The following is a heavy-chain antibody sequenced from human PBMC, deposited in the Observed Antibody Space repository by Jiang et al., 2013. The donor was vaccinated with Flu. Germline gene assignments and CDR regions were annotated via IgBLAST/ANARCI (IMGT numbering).Heavy chain of an antibody. D-gene: IGHD6-19*01. V-gene: IGHV4-34*01. CDR3: ARKSYSSGWLLF. J-gene: IGHJ4*02. CDR1: GGSFSGYH. CDR2: ISHTGNV. Sequence: GLVKPSEALSLTCAVYGGSFSGYHWTWIRQSPGKGLEWIGHISHTGNVNYNPSLASRLTMSVDTSQRHFSLRLSSVTAADTGLYYCARKSYSSGWLLFWAQGTQVTVSS.